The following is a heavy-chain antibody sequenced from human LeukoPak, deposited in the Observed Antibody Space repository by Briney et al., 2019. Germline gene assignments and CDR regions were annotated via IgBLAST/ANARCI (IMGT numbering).Heavy chain of an antibody. CDR3: ARSMAFDAFDI. Sequence: GASVKVSCKASGYTFTSYGISWVRQATGQGLEWMGWMNPNSGNTGYAQKFQGRVTITRNTSISTAYMELSSLRSEDTAVYYCARSMAFDAFDIWGQGTMVTVSS. CDR2: MNPNSGNT. J-gene: IGHJ3*02. D-gene: IGHD5-24*01. V-gene: IGHV1-8*03. CDR1: GYTFTSYG.